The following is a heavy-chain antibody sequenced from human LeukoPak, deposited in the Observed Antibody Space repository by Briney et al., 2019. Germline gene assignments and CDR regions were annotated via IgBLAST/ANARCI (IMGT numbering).Heavy chain of an antibody. CDR3: ARGPAAGSHFDY. Sequence: ASVKVSCKASGYTFTGYYMHWVRQAPGQGLEWMGWINPNSGGTNYAQKFQGRVTMTRDTSISTAYMELSRLRSDGTAVYYCARGPAAGSHFDYWGQGTLVTVSS. J-gene: IGHJ4*02. V-gene: IGHV1-2*02. CDR1: GYTFTGYY. D-gene: IGHD6-13*01. CDR2: INPNSGGT.